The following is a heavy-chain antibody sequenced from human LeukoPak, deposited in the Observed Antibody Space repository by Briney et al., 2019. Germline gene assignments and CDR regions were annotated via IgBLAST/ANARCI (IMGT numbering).Heavy chain of an antibody. CDR2: ISYDGFNK. CDR1: GFTFSSYA. J-gene: IGHJ4*02. V-gene: IGHV3-30*04. CDR3: ARDILGSIAVAGTAGY. Sequence: GGSLRLSCAASGFTFSSYAMHWVRQAPGKGLEWGAVISYDGFNKYYADSVKGRFTISRDNSKNTLYLQMNSLRAEDTAVYYCARDILGSIAVAGTAGYWGQGTLVTVSS. D-gene: IGHD6-19*01.